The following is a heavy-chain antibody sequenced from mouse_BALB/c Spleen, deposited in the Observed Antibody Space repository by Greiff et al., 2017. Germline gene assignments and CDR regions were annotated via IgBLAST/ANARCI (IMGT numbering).Heavy chain of an antibody. CDR3: ARGLPYDYDSAWFAY. CDR2: ISSGGST. V-gene: IGHV5-6-5*01. CDR1: GFTFSSYA. D-gene: IGHD2-4*01. J-gene: IGHJ3*01. Sequence: DVKLVESGGGLVKPGGSLKLSCAASGFTFSSYAMSWVRQTPEKRLEWVASISSGGSTYYPDSVKGRFTISRDNARNILYLQMSSLRSEDTAMYYCARGLPYDYDSAWFAYWGQGTLVTVSA.